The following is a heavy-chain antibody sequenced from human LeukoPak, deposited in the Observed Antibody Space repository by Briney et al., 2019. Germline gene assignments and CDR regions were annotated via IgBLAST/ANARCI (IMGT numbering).Heavy chain of an antibody. Sequence: GGSLRLSCGASGFSFNNYGMHWVRQAPGKGLEWLTFIRYDTSNEYYAVSVKGRFTVSRDNAKNSLYLQMNSLGDGDTAVYYCARQRLGYYLDSWGQGTLVTASS. CDR2: IRYDTSNE. CDR3: ARQRLGYYLDS. CDR1: GFSFNNYG. J-gene: IGHJ4*02. D-gene: IGHD5-24*01. V-gene: IGHV3-30*02.